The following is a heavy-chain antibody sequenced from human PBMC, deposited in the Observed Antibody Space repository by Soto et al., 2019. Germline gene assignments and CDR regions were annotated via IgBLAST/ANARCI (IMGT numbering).Heavy chain of an antibody. Sequence: PSETLSLTCTVSGGSISSGGYYWSWIRQHPGKGLEWIGYIYYSGSTYYNPSLKSRVTISVDTSKNQFSLKLSSVTAADTAVYYCARATRESSSHFPDFDYWGQGTLVTVSS. CDR1: GGSISSGGYY. J-gene: IGHJ4*02. D-gene: IGHD6-13*01. V-gene: IGHV4-31*03. CDR3: ARATRESSSHFPDFDY. CDR2: IYYSGST.